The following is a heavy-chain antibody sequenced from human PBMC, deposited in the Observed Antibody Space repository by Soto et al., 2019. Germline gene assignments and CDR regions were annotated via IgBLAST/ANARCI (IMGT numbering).Heavy chain of an antibody. CDR3: ARAVEKLGGWFDP. CDR2: ISSSSSYI. Sequence: GGSLRLSCAASGFTFSSYSMNWVRQAPGKGLEWVSSISSSSSYIYYADSVKGRFTISRDNAKNSLYLQMNSLRAEDTAVYYCARAVEKLGGWFDPWGQGTLVTVSS. D-gene: IGHD7-27*01. V-gene: IGHV3-21*01. J-gene: IGHJ5*02. CDR1: GFTFSSYS.